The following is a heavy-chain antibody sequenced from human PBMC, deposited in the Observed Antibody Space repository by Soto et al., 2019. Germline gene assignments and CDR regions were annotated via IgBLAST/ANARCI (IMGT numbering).Heavy chain of an antibody. D-gene: IGHD5-18*01. CDR2: IRSKAYGGTT. J-gene: IGHJ4*02. Sequence: GGSLRLSCTASGFTFGDYAMSWARQAPGKGLEWVGFIRSKAYGGTTEYAASVKGRFTISRDDSKSIAYLQMNSLKTEDTAVYYCTRDSPGYSYGFFDYWGQGTLVTVSS. V-gene: IGHV3-49*04. CDR1: GFTFGDYA. CDR3: TRDSPGYSYGFFDY.